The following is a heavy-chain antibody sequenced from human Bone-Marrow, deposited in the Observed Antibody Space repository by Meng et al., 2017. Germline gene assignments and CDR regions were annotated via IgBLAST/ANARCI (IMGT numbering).Heavy chain of an antibody. CDR2: ISSSCSTI. D-gene: IGHD3-10*01. Sequence: LSFTCAASGFTFSDYYISWIRQAPGKWLEWVSYISSSCSTIYYADSVKARFTISRDNAKNSLYLKMNSLRAEDTAVYYCARDRPLGLPKSPKTHGSGSYYGVFDYWGQGTLVTVSS. V-gene: IGHV3-11*01. CDR1: GFTFSDYY. CDR3: ARDRPLGLPKSPKTHGSGSYYGVFDY. J-gene: IGHJ4*02.